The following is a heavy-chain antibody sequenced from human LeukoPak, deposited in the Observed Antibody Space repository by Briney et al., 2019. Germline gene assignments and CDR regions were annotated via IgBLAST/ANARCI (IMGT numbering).Heavy chain of an antibody. Sequence: SETLSLTCTVSGGSISSYYWSWIRQPPGKGLEWIGYIYYSGSTNYNPSLKSRVTISVDTSKNQFSLKLSSVTAADTAVYYCARPGRRYYYMDVWGKGTTVTVSS. J-gene: IGHJ6*03. CDR2: IYYSGST. D-gene: IGHD2-15*01. V-gene: IGHV4-59*01. CDR1: GGSISSYY. CDR3: ARPGRRYYYMDV.